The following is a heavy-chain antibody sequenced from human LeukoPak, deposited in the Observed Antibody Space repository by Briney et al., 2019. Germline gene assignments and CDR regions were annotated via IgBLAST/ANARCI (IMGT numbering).Heavy chain of an antibody. V-gene: IGHV1-2*02. J-gene: IGHJ3*02. CDR2: INPNSGGT. D-gene: IGHD1-26*01. CDR3: ARAPSGSYAFDI. CDR1: GYTFTGYY. Sequence: ASVKVSCKASGYTFTGYYMHWARQAPGQGLEWMGWINPNSGGTNYAQKFQGRVTMTRDTSISTAYMELSRLRSDDTAVYYCARAPSGSYAFDIWGQGTMVTVSS.